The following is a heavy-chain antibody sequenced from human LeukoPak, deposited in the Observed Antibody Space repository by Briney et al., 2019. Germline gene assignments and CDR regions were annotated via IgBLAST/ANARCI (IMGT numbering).Heavy chain of an antibody. CDR1: GFTFSTYN. CDR2: IPSSSSYT. Sequence: PGGSLRLSCAASGFTFSTYNTNWVRQAPGKGLEWVSSIPSSSSYTFYADSVKGRFTISRDNAKSSLYLQMNSLRAEDTAIYYCARDPYNGNYGDSYYYYMDVWGKGTTVTISS. J-gene: IGHJ6*03. V-gene: IGHV3-21*01. CDR3: ARDPYNGNYGDSYYYYMDV. D-gene: IGHD1-26*01.